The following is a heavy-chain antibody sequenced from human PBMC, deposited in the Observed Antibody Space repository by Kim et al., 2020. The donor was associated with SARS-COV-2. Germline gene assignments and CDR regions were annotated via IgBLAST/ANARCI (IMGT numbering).Heavy chain of an antibody. CDR3: ASDGYYYDSSGYSRPEYFQR. D-gene: IGHD3-22*01. J-gene: IGHJ1*01. Sequence: SETLSLTCTVSGGSISSSSYYWGWIRQPPGKGLEWIGSIYYSGSTYYNPSLKSRVTISVHTSKNQFSLKLSSVTAADTAVYYCASDGYYYDSSGYSRPEYFQRWGQGTLVTVSS. V-gene: IGHV4-39*07. CDR2: IYYSGST. CDR1: GGSISSSSYY.